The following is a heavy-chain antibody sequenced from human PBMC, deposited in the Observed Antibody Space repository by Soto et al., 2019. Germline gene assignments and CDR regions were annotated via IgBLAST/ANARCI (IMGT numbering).Heavy chain of an antibody. CDR1: GGSISNANYY. CDR3: ARGTYYYDSSGYYPPFDY. CDR2: IYYTGTT. V-gene: IGHV4-31*03. D-gene: IGHD3-22*01. J-gene: IGHJ4*02. Sequence: PSETLSLTCTVSGGSISNANYYWSWIRHHPGKGLEWIGYIYYTGTTYYSPSLESRVAISVDTSQNQFSLKLGAVTAADTAVYYCARGTYYYDSSGYYPPFDYWGQGTLVTVSS.